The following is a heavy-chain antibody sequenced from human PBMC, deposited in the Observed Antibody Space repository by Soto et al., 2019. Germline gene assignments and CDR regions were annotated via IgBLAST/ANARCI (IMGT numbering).Heavy chain of an antibody. CDR2: IYPGDSDT. J-gene: IGHJ6*02. V-gene: IGHV5-51*01. CDR1: GCTYTNYW. CDR3: AASIFYYGMDV. Sequence: ESVKISCTGSGCTYTNYWSGWVRQMPGKGPEWMGIIYPGDSDTKYNPSFQGQVTISADKSITTTYLQWSSLKASDTAIYYCAASIFYYGMDVWGQGPTVTAP.